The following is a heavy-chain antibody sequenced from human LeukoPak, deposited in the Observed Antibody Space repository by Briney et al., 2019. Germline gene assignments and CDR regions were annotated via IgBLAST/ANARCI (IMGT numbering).Heavy chain of an antibody. CDR3: AKAVYYDGRLVP. J-gene: IGHJ5*02. V-gene: IGHV3-48*04. CDR2: ISSSGSTI. CDR1: GFTFSSYS. D-gene: IGHD3-22*01. Sequence: GGSLRLSCAASGFTFSSYSMNWVRQAPGKGLEWVSYISSSGSTIYYADSVKGRSTISRDNAKNSLYLQMNSLRAEDTAVYYCAKAVYYDGRLVPWGQGTLVTVSS.